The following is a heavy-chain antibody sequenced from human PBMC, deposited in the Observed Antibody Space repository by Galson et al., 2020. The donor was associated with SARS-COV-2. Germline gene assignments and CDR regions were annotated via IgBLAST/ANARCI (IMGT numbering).Heavy chain of an antibody. CDR2: ISHSGGTT. CDR3: AKGPWERFYFGSGRVYCDY. V-gene: IGHV3-23*01. Sequence: GGSLRLSCAASGFTFSYYAMSWVRQAPGMGLEWVSAISHSGGTTYYADSVEGRFTISRDNSKNTLELQMNGLRAEDTAIYYCAKGPWERFYFGSGRVYCDYWGQGTLVTVSS. D-gene: IGHD3-10*01. CDR1: GFTFSYYA. J-gene: IGHJ4*02.